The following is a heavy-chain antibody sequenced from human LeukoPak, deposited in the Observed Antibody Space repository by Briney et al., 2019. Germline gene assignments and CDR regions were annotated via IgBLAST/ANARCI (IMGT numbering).Heavy chain of an antibody. D-gene: IGHD6-13*01. Sequence: GGSLRLSCAASGFTFSGYAMHWVRQAPGKGLEWVAVISYDGSNKYYADSVKGRFTISRDNSKNTLYLQMDSLRAEDTAVYYCARDNREQQLVPPTFDYWGQGTLVTVSS. CDR2: ISYDGSNK. CDR1: GFTFSGYA. J-gene: IGHJ4*02. V-gene: IGHV3-30-3*01. CDR3: ARDNREQQLVPPTFDY.